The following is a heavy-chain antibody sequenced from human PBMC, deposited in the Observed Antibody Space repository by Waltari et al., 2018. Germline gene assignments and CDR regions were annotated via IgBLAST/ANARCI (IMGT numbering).Heavy chain of an antibody. Sequence: EVQLLQSGNELKKPGTTVKITCQVSGYTFTESYIHWVQQAPGKGPHWMGLVDPEDGETIYAEKFQGRVTITADTSTDTAYMELSSLRSEDTAVYYCATALGDRSSASRAFDIWGLGTMITVSS. J-gene: IGHJ3*02. V-gene: IGHV1-69-2*01. CDR1: GYTFTESY. D-gene: IGHD3-10*01. CDR2: VDPEDGET. CDR3: ATALGDRSSASRAFDI.